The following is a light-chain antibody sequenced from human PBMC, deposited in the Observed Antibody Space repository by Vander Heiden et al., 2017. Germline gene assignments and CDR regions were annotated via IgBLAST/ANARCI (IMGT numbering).Light chain of an antibody. Sequence: DIQMTQSPSSLSASVGDRVTITCQASQTINTYLNWYQQKPGKVPKLLIYGASTLQSGVPSTFSGSGSETDFTLTISSLQPEDYATYYCQQSYSVPWTFGQGTRV. J-gene: IGKJ1*01. CDR3: QQSYSVPWT. CDR2: GAS. V-gene: IGKV1-39*01. CDR1: QTINTY.